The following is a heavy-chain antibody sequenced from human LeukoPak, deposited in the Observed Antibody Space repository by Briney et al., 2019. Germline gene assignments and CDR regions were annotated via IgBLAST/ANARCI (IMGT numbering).Heavy chain of an antibody. J-gene: IGHJ4*02. D-gene: IGHD1-1*01. Sequence: GGSLRLSCAASGFTFSSYGMHWVRQAPGKGLEWVAVMSHDGSSKYYADSVKGRLTISRDNSKNTLYLQMNSLRAEDTAVYYCAKDLLGTFFDYWGQGTLVTVSS. CDR1: GFTFSSYG. CDR2: MSHDGSSK. CDR3: AKDLLGTFFDY. V-gene: IGHV3-30*18.